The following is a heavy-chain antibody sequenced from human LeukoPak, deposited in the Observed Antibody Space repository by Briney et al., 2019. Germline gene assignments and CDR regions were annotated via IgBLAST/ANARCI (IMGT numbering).Heavy chain of an antibody. D-gene: IGHD3-3*01. Sequence: GGSLRLSCAASGFTFSSYAMSWVRQAPGEGLEWVSAISGSGGSTYYADSVKGRFTISRDNSKNTLYLQMNSLRAEDTAVYYCAKDSPPPLPYDFWSGYHDPSAFDIWGQGTMVTVSS. J-gene: IGHJ3*02. V-gene: IGHV3-23*01. CDR1: GFTFSSYA. CDR3: AKDSPPPLPYDFWSGYHDPSAFDI. CDR2: ISGSGGST.